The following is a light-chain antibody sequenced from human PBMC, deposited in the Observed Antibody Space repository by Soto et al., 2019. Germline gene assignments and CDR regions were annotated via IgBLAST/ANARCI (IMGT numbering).Light chain of an antibody. CDR2: DVS. J-gene: IGLJ1*01. Sequence: QSVLTQPASGSGSPGQSITSSCTGTSSDVGGYNYVSWYQHHPGKAPKLIIYDVSNRPSGVSNRFSGSKSGNTASLTISGLQPEDEADYYCSSSTTSNLCQLVFVPGTKLTVL. CDR3: SSSTTSNLCQLV. V-gene: IGLV2-14*03. CDR1: SSDVGGYNY.